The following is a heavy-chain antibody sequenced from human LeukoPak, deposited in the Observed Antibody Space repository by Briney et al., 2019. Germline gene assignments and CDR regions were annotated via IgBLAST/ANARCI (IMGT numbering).Heavy chain of an antibody. J-gene: IGHJ5*02. V-gene: IGHV4-59*01. Sequence: SETLSLTCTVSGGSISSYYWSWIRQPPGKGLEWIGYVHYSGSTNYNPSLKSRVTISVDTSKNQFSLKLSSVTAADTAVYYCALSDNWFDPWGQGTLVTVSS. CDR2: VHYSGST. CDR3: ALSDNWFDP. CDR1: GGSISSYY.